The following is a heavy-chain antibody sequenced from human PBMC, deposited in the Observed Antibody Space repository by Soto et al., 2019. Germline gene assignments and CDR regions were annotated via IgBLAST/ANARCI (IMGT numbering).Heavy chain of an antibody. D-gene: IGHD6-13*01. Sequence: GGSLRLSCAASGFTFSSYGMHWVRQAPGKGLEWVAVISYDGSNKYYADSVKGRFTISRDNSKNTLYLQMNSLRAEDTAVYYCAKDEGSSSWPYYYYYYAKDVWGQGTTDTVAS. CDR3: AKDEGSSSWPYYYYYYAKDV. J-gene: IGHJ6*02. CDR1: GFTFSSYG. V-gene: IGHV3-30*18. CDR2: ISYDGSNK.